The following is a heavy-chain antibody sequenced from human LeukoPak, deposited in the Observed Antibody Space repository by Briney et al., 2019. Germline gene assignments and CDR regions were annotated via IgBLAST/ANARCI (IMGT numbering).Heavy chain of an antibody. CDR1: GFPFSDYI. D-gene: IGHD3-16*01. V-gene: IGHV3-72*01. CDR3: TRDGGEGGNSAFDI. CDR2: IRRRSNTYTT. Sequence: GGSLRLSCAASGFPFSDYILDWVRQAPGKGLEWVGRIRRRSNTYTTEYAASVKGRFIISRDDSKNSLYRQMNSLKTEDTAVYHCTRDGGEGGNSAFDIWGQGTTVTVSS. J-gene: IGHJ3*02.